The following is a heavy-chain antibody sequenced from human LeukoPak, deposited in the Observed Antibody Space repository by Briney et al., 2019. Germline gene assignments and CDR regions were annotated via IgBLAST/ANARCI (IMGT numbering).Heavy chain of an antibody. V-gene: IGHV3-15*04. CDR3: TTYGSGRKFDY. Sequence: GGSLRLSCAASGFTFSSYAMSWVRQAPGKGVEWVGRIESKTDGGTTDYAAPVNGRFTISRDDSTNTLYLQMNSLKSEDTAVYYCTTYGSGRKFDYWGQGILVTVSS. J-gene: IGHJ4*02. D-gene: IGHD3-10*01. CDR1: GFTFSSYA. CDR2: IESKTDGGTT.